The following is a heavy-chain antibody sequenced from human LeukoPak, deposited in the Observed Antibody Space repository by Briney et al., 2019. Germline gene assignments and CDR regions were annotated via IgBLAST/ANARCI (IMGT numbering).Heavy chain of an antibody. V-gene: IGHV4-59*08. Sequence: PSETLSLTRTVSGGSIRSYYWSWIRQPPGKGLEWIGYIYYSGSTNYNLSLKSRVTISVDTSKNQFSLKSSSVTAADTALYYCARHDSLLVWFDYWGLGTLVTVSS. CDR3: ARHDSLLVWFDY. CDR2: IYYSGST. J-gene: IGHJ4*02. CDR1: GGSIRSYY. D-gene: IGHD2-8*01.